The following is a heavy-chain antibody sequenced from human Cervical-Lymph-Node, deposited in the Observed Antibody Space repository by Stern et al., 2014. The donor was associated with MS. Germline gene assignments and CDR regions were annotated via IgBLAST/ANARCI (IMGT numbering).Heavy chain of an antibody. D-gene: IGHD3-22*01. CDR3: ARATYYYDSSGSFDY. V-gene: IGHV1-46*01. Sequence: QVQLVQSGAEVKKPGASVKVSCKASGYTFTSYYMHWVRQAPGQGLEWMGIINPSGGSTSYAQKFQGRVTMTRDTSTSTVYMELSSLRSEDTAVYYCARATYYYDSSGSFDYWGQGTLVTVSS. CDR1: GYTFTSYY. CDR2: INPSGGST. J-gene: IGHJ4*02.